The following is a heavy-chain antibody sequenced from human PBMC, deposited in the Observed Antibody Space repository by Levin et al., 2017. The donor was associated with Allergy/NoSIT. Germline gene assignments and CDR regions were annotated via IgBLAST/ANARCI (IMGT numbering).Heavy chain of an antibody. CDR3: ARDRPPVYYYGMDV. CDR2: IKQDGSEK. J-gene: IGHJ6*02. V-gene: IGHV3-7*01. D-gene: IGHD6-6*01. Sequence: PGGSLRLSCAASGFTFSSYWMSWVRQAPGKGLEWVANIKQDGSEKYYVDSVKGRFTISRDNAKNSLYLQMNSLRAEDTAVYYCARDRPPVYYYGMDVWGQGTTVTVSS. CDR1: GFTFSSYW.